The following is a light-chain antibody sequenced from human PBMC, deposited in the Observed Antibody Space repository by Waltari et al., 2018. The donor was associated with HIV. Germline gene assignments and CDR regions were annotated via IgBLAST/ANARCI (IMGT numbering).Light chain of an antibody. Sequence: QSALTQPPSASGSPGQSVTISCTGSSSDIGGYNYVSWYQQHPGKAPKLLIYEVTKRPSGVSSRFSGSKSGYTASLTVSGLQAEDEADYYCSSYAGSRGLFGEGTKLTV. CDR3: SSYAGSRGL. V-gene: IGLV2-8*01. CDR2: EVT. CDR1: SSDIGGYNY. J-gene: IGLJ2*01.